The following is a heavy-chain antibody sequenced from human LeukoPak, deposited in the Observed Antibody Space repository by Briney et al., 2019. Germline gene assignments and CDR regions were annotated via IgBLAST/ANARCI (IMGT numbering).Heavy chain of an antibody. V-gene: IGHV3-21*01. CDR3: ARDLPIDYPPASDY. D-gene: IGHD4-11*01. CDR2: ISSSSSYI. J-gene: IGHJ4*02. Sequence: MSGGSLRLSCAASGFTFSSYSMNWVRQAPGKGLEWVSSISSSSSYIYYADSVKGRFTISRDNAKNSLYLQMNSLRAEDTAVYYCARDLPIDYPPASDYWGQGTLVTVSS. CDR1: GFTFSSYS.